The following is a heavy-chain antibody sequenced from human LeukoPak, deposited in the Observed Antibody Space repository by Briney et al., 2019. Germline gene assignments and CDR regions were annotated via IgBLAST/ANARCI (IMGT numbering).Heavy chain of an antibody. CDR2: ISSNGGST. D-gene: IGHD4-23*01. CDR3: ARNYGGNTYDY. J-gene: IGHJ4*02. Sequence: GGSLRLSCAASGFTFSSYAMHWVRQVPGRVLEYVSAISSNGGSTYYANFVKGRFTISRDNSKNTLYLQMGSLRAEDMAVYYCARNYGGNTYDYWGQGTLVTVSS. CDR1: GFTFSSYA. V-gene: IGHV3-64*01.